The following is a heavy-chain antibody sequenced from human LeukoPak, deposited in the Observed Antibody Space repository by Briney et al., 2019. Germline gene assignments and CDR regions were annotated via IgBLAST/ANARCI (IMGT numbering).Heavy chain of an antibody. CDR3: ARGGSGSYSPFDY. V-gene: IGHV3-66*01. D-gene: IGHD1-26*01. CDR2: IYSGGST. J-gene: IGHJ4*02. CDR1: GFTVSSNY. Sequence: GSLRLSCAASGFTVSSNYMSWVRQAPGKGLEWVSVIYSGGSTYYADSVKGRFTISRDNSKNTLYVQMNSLRAEDTAVYYCARGGSGSYSPFDYWGQGTLVTVSS.